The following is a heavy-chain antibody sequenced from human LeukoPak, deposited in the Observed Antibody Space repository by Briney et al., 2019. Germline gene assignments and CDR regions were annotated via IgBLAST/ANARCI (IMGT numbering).Heavy chain of an antibody. J-gene: IGHJ4*02. Sequence: HPGGSLRLSCAASGFTFSDYGMNWARQAPGKGLERISYISSSSSVIYYADSVKGRFTISRDNAENSVYLQMDSLRAEDTAVFYCARDNLNYASLKYPDYWGQGILVTVSS. CDR3: ARDNLNYASLKYPDY. CDR1: GFTFSDYG. V-gene: IGHV3-48*04. D-gene: IGHD1-7*01. CDR2: ISSSSSVI.